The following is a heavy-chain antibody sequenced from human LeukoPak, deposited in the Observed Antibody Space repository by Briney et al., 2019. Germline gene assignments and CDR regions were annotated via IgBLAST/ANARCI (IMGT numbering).Heavy chain of an antibody. J-gene: IGHJ5*02. V-gene: IGHV4-38-2*01. CDR3: ARGVAVAANWFDP. CDR1: GYSISSSYY. CDR2: IYHSGST. D-gene: IGHD6-19*01. Sequence: PSETLSLTCAVSGYSISSSYYWGWIRPPPGKGLEWIGSIYHSGSTYYNPSLKSRVTISVDTSKNQFSLRLGSVTAADTAVYYCARGVAVAANWFDPWGQGTLVTVSS.